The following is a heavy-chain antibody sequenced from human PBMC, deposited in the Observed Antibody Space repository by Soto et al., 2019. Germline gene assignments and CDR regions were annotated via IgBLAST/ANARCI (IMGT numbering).Heavy chain of an antibody. D-gene: IGHD3-10*01. J-gene: IGHJ4*02. V-gene: IGHV3-23*01. Sequence: ESGGGLVQPGGSLRLSCAASGFTFSSYSMSWVRQAPGKGLEWVSGFRTGGDDGTTYYADSVKGRFTISRDNSKNTLFLQMTSLIAEDTAIYYCAKKVNSGQGSQYFDYWGQGTLVTVSS. CDR1: GFTFSSYS. CDR3: AKKVNSGQGSQYFDY. CDR2: FRTGGDDGTT.